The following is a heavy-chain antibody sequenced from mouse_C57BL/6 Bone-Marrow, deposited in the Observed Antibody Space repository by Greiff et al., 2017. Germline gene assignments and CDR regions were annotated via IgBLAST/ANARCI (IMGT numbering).Heavy chain of an antibody. CDR2: ISTYYGDA. CDR1: GYTFTDYA. J-gene: IGHJ4*01. CDR3: AKIANYYGSSYDYYAMDY. D-gene: IGHD1-1*01. V-gene: IGHV1-67*01. Sequence: VQLQQSGPELVRPGVSVKISCKGSGYTFTDYAMHWVKQSHAKSLEWIGVISTYYGDASYNQKFKDKATMTVDKSSSTAYMELARLTSEDSAGYYCAKIANYYGSSYDYYAMDYWGQGTSVTVSS.